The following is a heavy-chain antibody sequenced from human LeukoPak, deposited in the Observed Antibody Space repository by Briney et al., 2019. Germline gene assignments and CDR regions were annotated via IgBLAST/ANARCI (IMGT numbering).Heavy chain of an antibody. D-gene: IGHD3-10*01. CDR3: ARCLLWFGDIGWIDP. CDR2: IIPIFGTA. CDR1: GGTFSSYA. J-gene: IGHJ5*02. Sequence: VASVKVSCKASGGTFSSYAISWVRQAPGQGLEWMGGIIPIFGTANYAQKFQGRVTITTDESTSTAYMELSSLRSEDTAVYYCARCLLWFGDIGWIDPWAQETLVTVSS. V-gene: IGHV1-69*05.